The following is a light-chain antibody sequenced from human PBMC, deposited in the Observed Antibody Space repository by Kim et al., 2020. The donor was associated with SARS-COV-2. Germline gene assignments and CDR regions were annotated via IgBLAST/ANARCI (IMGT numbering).Light chain of an antibody. CDR2: GNN. Sequence: RVTTSCTGSTSNIGRSPVTRYQQRPETAHTLLIDGNNQRPSGVPVRFSASQSGTSDSLAISVLQSEDEADYHSAACDASLRGYVFGTGTKVTVL. J-gene: IGLJ1*01. CDR1: TSNIGRSP. V-gene: IGLV1-44*01. CDR3: AACDASLRGYV.